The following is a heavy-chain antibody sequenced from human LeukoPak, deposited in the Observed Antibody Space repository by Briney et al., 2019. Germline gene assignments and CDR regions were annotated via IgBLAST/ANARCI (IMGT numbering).Heavy chain of an antibody. CDR2: IKTKGEGGTV. CDR1: GFTFSNAW. CDR3: MSDLDN. V-gene: IGHV3-15*01. Sequence: GGSLRLSCATSGFTFSNAWMTWVRQSQGKGLEWVGRIKTKGEGGTVDYAAPVKGRFTISRDDSKNTLYLQMNSLKTEDTAIYYCMSDLDNWGQGTLVTVSS. J-gene: IGHJ4*02.